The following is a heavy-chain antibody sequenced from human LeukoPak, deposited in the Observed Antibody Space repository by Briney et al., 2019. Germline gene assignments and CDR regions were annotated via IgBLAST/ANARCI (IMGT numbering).Heavy chain of an antibody. CDR1: GGTFSSYA. CDR3: ARDMGLGSGSYSRD. CDR2: IIPIFGTA. J-gene: IGHJ4*02. Sequence: ASVKVSCKASGGTFSSYAISWVRQAPGQGLEWMGGIIPIFGTANYAQKFQGRVTITADESTSTAYMELSSLRSEDTAVYYCARDMGLGSGSYSRDWGQGTLVTVSS. D-gene: IGHD3-10*02. V-gene: IGHV1-69*13.